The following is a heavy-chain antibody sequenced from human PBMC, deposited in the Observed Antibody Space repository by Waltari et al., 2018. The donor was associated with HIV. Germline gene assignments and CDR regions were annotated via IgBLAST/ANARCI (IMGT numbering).Heavy chain of an antibody. D-gene: IGHD2-2*01. CDR3: ARDCSSTSCQITYYYYGMDV. J-gene: IGHJ6*02. Sequence: QVQLVQSGAEVKKPGASVKVSCKASGYTFTSYGISWVRQAPGQGLEWMGWISAYNGNTNYAQKLQGRVTMTTDTSTSTAYMELRSLRSDDTAVYYCARDCSSTSCQITYYYYGMDVWGQGTTVTVSS. CDR2: ISAYNGNT. V-gene: IGHV1-18*01. CDR1: GYTFTSYG.